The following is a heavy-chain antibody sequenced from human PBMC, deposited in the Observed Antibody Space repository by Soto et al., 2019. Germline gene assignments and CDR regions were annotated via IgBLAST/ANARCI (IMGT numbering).Heavy chain of an antibody. J-gene: IGHJ3*02. CDR3: ARDQIWPDAFDI. CDR2: ISSSSSHI. CDR1: GFTFSSYS. V-gene: IGHV3-21*01. Sequence: PEGSLRLSCAASGFTFSSYSMNWVRQAPGKGLEWVSSISSSSSHIYYADSVKGRFTISRDNAKNSLYLQMNSLRAEDTAVYYCARDQIWPDAFDIWGQGTMVTVSS.